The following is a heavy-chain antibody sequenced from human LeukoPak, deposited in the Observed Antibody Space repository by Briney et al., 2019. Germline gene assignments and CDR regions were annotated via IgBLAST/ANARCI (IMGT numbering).Heavy chain of an antibody. CDR2: ISTSKGDT. D-gene: IGHD6-19*01. Sequence: ASVKVSCKTSGYTFTTHGISWVRQAPGQGLEWMGWISTSKGDTNYAQKFKGRLTMTTDRSTSTAYMELRSLSSDDTAVYYCASRLAGLDAFDIWGQGTMVTVSS. CDR1: GYTFTTHG. CDR3: ASRLAGLDAFDI. V-gene: IGHV1-18*01. J-gene: IGHJ3*02.